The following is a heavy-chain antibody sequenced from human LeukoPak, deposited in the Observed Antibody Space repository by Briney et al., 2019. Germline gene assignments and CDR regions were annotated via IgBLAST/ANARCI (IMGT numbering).Heavy chain of an antibody. V-gene: IGHV1-2*02. CDR2: MNARNGGT. Sequence: ASVRVSCKTSGYTFSDYYMHWVRQAPGQGLEWMGWMNARNGGTNYAQNLKGRVTMTRDTSINTAYMELSSLTSDDTALYYCARSPRLQSPSGTDYWGQGTLVTVSS. CDR1: GYTFSDYY. J-gene: IGHJ4*02. D-gene: IGHD3-10*01. CDR3: ARSPRLQSPSGTDY.